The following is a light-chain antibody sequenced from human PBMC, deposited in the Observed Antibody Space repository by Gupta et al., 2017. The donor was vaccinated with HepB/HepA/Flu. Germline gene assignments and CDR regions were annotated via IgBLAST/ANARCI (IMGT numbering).Light chain of an antibody. CDR1: SSNIGSNS. CDR3: AAWDDTLKTVL. J-gene: IGLJ2*01. V-gene: IGLV1-44*01. Sequence: QSVLTQPPSASGTPGQRVTISCSGGSSNIGSNSVPWYQQLPGTAPRLLIYTNIQRPSGVPDRFSGSKSGTSSSLATSGLQSEDEADYYCAAWDDTLKTVLIGGGTKLTVL. CDR2: TNI.